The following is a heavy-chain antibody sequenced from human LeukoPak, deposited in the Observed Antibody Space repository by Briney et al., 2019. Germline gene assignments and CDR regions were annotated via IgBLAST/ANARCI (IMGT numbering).Heavy chain of an antibody. J-gene: IGHJ4*02. Sequence: GGSLRLSCAASGLTFRSSAMHWVRQAPGKGLEWVSTVSATGGRTYYADSVKGRLTISRDNSKNTLYLQMNSLRAEDTAVYYCAKSPSNNFYYFDYWGQGILVTVSS. CDR2: VSATGGRT. D-gene: IGHD2/OR15-2a*01. CDR3: AKSPSNNFYYFDY. V-gene: IGHV3-23*01. CDR1: GLTFRSSA.